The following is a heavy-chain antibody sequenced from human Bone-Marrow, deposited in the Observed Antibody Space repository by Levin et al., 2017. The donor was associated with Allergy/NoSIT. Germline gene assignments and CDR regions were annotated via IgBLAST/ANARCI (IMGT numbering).Heavy chain of an antibody. Sequence: SCAASGFTFISYAMAWVRQAPGKGLEWVSAVDGGGGRTYYADSVKGRFTISRDNSKTTLDLQMKRLRVEDTALYYCAKGPVSISSRDVVGYYYGLDDWGQGTPVTV. D-gene: IGHD4-11*01. V-gene: IGHV3-23*01. CDR2: VDGGGGRT. J-gene: IGHJ6*02. CDR1: GFTFISYA. CDR3: AKGPVSISSRDVVGYYYGLDD.